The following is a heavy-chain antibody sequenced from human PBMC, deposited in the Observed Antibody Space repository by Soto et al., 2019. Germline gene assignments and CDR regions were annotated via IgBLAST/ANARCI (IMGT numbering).Heavy chain of an antibody. V-gene: IGHV3-30-3*01. Sequence: QVQLVESGGGVVQPGRSLRLSCAASGFTFSSYAMHWVRQAPGKGLEWVAVISYDGSNKYYADSVKGRFTISRDNSKNELYLQRNSLRAEDTAVYYCARAGCDGGSCYTLVGLRYGMDVWGQGTTVTVSS. CDR1: GFTFSSYA. CDR3: ARAGCDGGSCYTLVGLRYGMDV. J-gene: IGHJ6*02. D-gene: IGHD2-15*01. CDR2: ISYDGSNK.